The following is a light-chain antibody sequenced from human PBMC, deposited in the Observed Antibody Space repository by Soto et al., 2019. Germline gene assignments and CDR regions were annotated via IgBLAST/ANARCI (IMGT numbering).Light chain of an antibody. V-gene: IGKV3-20*01. CDR3: QQSGSSLRP. Sequence: EIAFTQSPCTMSLTPGERATLSCRASQSVSNNYLAWYQQKPGQAPRLLIYGASNRATGIPDRFSGSGSGTDFTLTISRLEPEDFAVYYCQQSGSSLRPSAQRSKVDI. CDR1: QSVSNNY. CDR2: GAS. J-gene: IGKJ1*01.